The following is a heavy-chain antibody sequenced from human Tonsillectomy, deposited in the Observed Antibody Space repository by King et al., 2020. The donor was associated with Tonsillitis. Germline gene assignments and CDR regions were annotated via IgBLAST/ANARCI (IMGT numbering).Heavy chain of an antibody. CDR2: IYHSGST. J-gene: IGHJ5*02. CDR3: ARGSGYDLDSWFHP. Sequence: VQLQESGPGLVKPSETLSLTCTVSHYSISSGYYWGWIRQPPGKGLEWIGSIYHSGSTYYNPSLKSRVTISVDTSKNQFSLKLSSVTAADTAVYYCARGSGYDLDSWFHPGGQGTLVTVSS. CDR1: HYSISSGYY. D-gene: IGHD5-12*01. V-gene: IGHV4-38-2*02.